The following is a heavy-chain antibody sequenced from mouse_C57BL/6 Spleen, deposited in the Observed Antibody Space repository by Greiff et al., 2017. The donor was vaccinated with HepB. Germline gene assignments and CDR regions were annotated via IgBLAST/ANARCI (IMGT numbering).Heavy chain of an antibody. Sequence: VQLQQSGAELVRPGASVTLSCKASGYTFTDYEMHWVKQTPVHGLEWIGAIDPETGGTAYNQKFKGKAILTADKSSSTAYMELRSLTSEDSAVYYCTKGIYYYGSSPWFAYWGQGTLVTVSA. CDR2: IDPETGGT. CDR1: GYTFTDYE. CDR3: TKGIYYYGSSPWFAY. J-gene: IGHJ3*01. V-gene: IGHV1-15*01. D-gene: IGHD1-1*01.